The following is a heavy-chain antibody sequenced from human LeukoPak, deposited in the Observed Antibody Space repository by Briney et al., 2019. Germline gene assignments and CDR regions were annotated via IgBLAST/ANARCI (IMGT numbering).Heavy chain of an antibody. J-gene: IGHJ4*02. CDR1: GFTFSNAW. Sequence: GGSLRLSCAASGFTFSNAWMSWVRQAPGKGLEWVGRIKSKTDGGTTDYAAPVKGRFTISRDDSKNTLYLQMNSLKTEDTAVYYCTTDVVATEYFDYWGQGTLVTVSS. CDR3: TTDVVATEYFDY. CDR2: IKSKTDGGTT. D-gene: IGHD2-21*01. V-gene: IGHV3-15*01.